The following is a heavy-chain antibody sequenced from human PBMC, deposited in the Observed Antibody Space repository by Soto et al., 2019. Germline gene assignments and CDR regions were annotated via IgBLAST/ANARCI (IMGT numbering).Heavy chain of an antibody. CDR2: IYYSGST. Sequence: PSETLSLTCTVSGGSISSSSYYWGWIRHPPGKGLEWIGSIYYSGSTYYNPPLKSRVTISVDTSKNQFSLKLSSVTAADAAVYYCARQSYDILTGYDAFDIWGQGTMVTVSS. J-gene: IGHJ3*02. V-gene: IGHV4-39*01. D-gene: IGHD3-9*01. CDR3: ARQSYDILTGYDAFDI. CDR1: GGSISSSSYY.